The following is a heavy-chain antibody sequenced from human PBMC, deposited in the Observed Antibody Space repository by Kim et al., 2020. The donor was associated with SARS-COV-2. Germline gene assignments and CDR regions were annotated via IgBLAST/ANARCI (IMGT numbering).Heavy chain of an antibody. D-gene: IGHD4-17*01. J-gene: IGHJ1*01. Sequence: GGSLRLSCAASGFTFSSYSMNWVRQAPGKGLEWVSSISSSSSYIYYADSVKGRFTISRDNAKNSLYLQMNSLRAEDTAVYYCARDYGDYGDYGALSMPFQHWGQGTLVTVSS. V-gene: IGHV3-21*01. CDR3: ARDYGDYGDYGALSMPFQH. CDR1: GFTFSSYS. CDR2: ISSSSSYI.